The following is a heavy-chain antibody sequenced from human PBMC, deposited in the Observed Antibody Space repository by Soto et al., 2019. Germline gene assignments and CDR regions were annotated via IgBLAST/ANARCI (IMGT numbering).Heavy chain of an antibody. D-gene: IGHD2-21*01. CDR3: AKGRGNSLGGDAFHV. J-gene: IGHJ3*01. Sequence: EVQLLESGGGLVQPGGSLRLSCAASGFSFSSYALTWVRQAPGKGLEWVSSISGGGTSPYYADSVRGRFTISRDNTNNTVQLQMKGVRAEETAVYYCAKGRGNSLGGDAFHVWGRGTIVTVSS. CDR2: ISGGGTSP. CDR1: GFSFSSYA. V-gene: IGHV3-23*01.